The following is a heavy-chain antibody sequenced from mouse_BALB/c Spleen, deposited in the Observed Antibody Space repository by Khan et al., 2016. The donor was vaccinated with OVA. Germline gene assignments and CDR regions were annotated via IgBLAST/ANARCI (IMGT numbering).Heavy chain of an antibody. CDR1: GFSLTNYG. CDR2: IWSDGST. J-gene: IGHJ4*01. Sequence: QVQLKESGPGLVAPSQSLSITCTISGFSLTNYGVHWVRQPPGKGLEWLVVIWSDGSTTYNSALKSRLTIRKDNSKSQVLLKMNSLQTDDTAVYFCARQPYYHYNIMDYWGQGTSVTVSS. D-gene: IGHD2-10*01. V-gene: IGHV2-6-1*01. CDR3: ARQPYYHYNIMDY.